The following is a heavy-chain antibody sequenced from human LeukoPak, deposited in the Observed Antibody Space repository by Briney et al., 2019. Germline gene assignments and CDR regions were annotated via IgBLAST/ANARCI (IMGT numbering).Heavy chain of an antibody. Sequence: PGGSPRLSCAASGFTVSGNYMSWVRQAPGKGLEWVSFIYGGGDAYYADSVRTRFTISRDNSENTLYLQMNSLRAEDTAVYYCARGERFGDLGYWGQGTLVTVSS. D-gene: IGHD3-10*01. CDR2: IYGGGDA. J-gene: IGHJ4*02. CDR1: GFTVSGNY. V-gene: IGHV3-66*01. CDR3: ARGERFGDLGY.